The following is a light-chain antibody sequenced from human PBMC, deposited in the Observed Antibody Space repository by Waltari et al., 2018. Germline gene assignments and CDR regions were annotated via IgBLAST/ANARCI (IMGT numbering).Light chain of an antibody. J-gene: IGKJ1*01. CDR3: QQYNSYRT. V-gene: IGKV1-5*01. CDR2: DAS. Sequence: DIQMIQSPSTLSASVGDKVPITCRASQSISSWLAWYQQKPGKAPKLLIYDASSLESGVPSRFSGSGSGTEFTLTISSLQPDDFATYYCQQYNSYRTFGQGTKVEIK. CDR1: QSISSW.